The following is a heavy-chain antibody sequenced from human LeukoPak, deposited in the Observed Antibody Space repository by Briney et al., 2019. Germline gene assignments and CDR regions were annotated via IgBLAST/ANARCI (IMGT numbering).Heavy chain of an antibody. D-gene: IGHD2-2*01. J-gene: IGHJ4*02. CDR3: ARSPLFVVVPADY. CDR1: GYTFTGYY. V-gene: IGHV1-2*02. Sequence: GASVKVSCKASGYTFTGYYMHWVRQAPGQGLEWMGWINPNSGGTNYAQKFQGRVTMTRDTSISTAYMELSRLRSDDTAVYYCARSPLFVVVPADYWGQGTLVTVSS. CDR2: INPNSGGT.